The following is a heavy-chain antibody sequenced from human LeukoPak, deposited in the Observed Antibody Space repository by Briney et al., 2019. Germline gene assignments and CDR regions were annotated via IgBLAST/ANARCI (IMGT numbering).Heavy chain of an antibody. CDR2: ISAYNGNT. V-gene: IGHV1-18*01. CDR3: ARVWDSSLYYYYYGMDV. CDR1: GYTFTSYG. D-gene: IGHD3-22*01. J-gene: IGHJ6*02. Sequence: ASVKVSCKASGYTFTSYGINWVRQAPGQGLEWMGWISAYNGNTNYAQKLQGRVTMTTDTSTSTAYMELRSLRSDDTAVYYCARVWDSSLYYYYYGMDVWGQGTTVTVSS.